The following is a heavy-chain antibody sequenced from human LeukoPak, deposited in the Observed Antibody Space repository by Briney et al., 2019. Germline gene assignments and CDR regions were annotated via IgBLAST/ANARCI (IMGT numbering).Heavy chain of an antibody. Sequence: SETLSPTCTVSGDSINSYYWSWIRQPAGKGLEWLGRIYASGSTNYNPSLKSRVTMSVDTSKNQFSLKLSSVTAADTAVYYCARGRTPTTGDYWGQGTLVTVSS. D-gene: IGHD1-26*01. V-gene: IGHV4-4*07. CDR1: GDSINSYY. J-gene: IGHJ4*02. CDR2: IYASGST. CDR3: ARGRTPTTGDY.